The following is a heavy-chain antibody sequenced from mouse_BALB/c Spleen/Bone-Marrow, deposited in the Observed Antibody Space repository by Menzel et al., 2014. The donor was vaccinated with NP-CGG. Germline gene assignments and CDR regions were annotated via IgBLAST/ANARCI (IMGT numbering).Heavy chain of an antibody. CDR1: GYTFTSYW. CDR3: ARPYFDY. J-gene: IGHJ2*01. Sequence: VQLQQSGAELVKPGASVKLSCKASGYTFTSYWMHRVKQRPGQGLEWIGEINPSNGRTNYNEKFKSKATLTVDKSSSTAYMQLSSLTSEDSAVYYCARPYFDYWGQGTPLTVSS. V-gene: IGHV1S81*02. CDR2: INPSNGRT.